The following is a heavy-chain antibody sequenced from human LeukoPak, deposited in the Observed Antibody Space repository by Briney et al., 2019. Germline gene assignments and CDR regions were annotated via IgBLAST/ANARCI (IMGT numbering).Heavy chain of an antibody. V-gene: IGHV4-39*07. CDR1: GGSISSSSYY. J-gene: IGHJ4*02. D-gene: IGHD1-1*01. CDR3: AREDQLERLPRY. CDR2: IYYSGST. Sequence: SETLSLTCTVSGGSISSSSYYWGWIRQPPGKGLEWIGSIYYSGSTYYNPSLKSRVTISVDTSKNQFSLKLSSVTAADTAVYYCAREDQLERLPRYWGQGTLVTVSS.